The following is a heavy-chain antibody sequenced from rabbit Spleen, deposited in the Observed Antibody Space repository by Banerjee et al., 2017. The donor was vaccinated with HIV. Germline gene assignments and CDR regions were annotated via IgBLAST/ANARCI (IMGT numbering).Heavy chain of an antibody. CDR2: INAITGKA. D-gene: IGHD8-1*01. Sequence: QEQLVESGGGLVQPGGSLKLSCTASGFSFSNKAVMCWVRQAPGKGLEWIACINAITGKAVYANWVNGRFSISRENAQNTVFLQMTSLTAADTATYFCARDGTGGSYFALWGPGTLVTVS. V-gene: IGHV1S45*01. J-gene: IGHJ4*01. CDR1: GFSFSNKAV. CDR3: ARDGTGGSYFAL.